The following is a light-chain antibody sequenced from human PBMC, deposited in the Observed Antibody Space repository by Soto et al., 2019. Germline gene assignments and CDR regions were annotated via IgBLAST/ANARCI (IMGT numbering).Light chain of an antibody. CDR1: SSNIGAGYD. V-gene: IGLV1-40*01. J-gene: IGLJ2*01. CDR3: QSYDSSLSAL. Sequence: QSVLTQPPSVSGAPGQRVTISCTGSSSNIGAGYDVHWYQQLPGTAPKLLIYDNNNRPSGVPDRFSGSKSGTSASLAITGLQAEDEADYYCQSYDSSLSALFGGGTKLTVL. CDR2: DNN.